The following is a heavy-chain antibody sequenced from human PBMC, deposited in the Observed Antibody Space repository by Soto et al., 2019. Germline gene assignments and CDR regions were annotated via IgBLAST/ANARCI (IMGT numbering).Heavy chain of an antibody. CDR1: GGSISSYY. V-gene: IGHV4-59*08. J-gene: IGHJ4*02. D-gene: IGHD3-3*01. CDR2: IYYSGST. Sequence: SETLSLTCTVSGGSISSYYWSWIRQPPGKGLEWIGYIYYSGSTNYNPSLKSRVTISVGTSKNQFSLKLSSVTAADTAVYYCARHPYYDFWSGYYDFDYWGQGTLVTVSS. CDR3: ARHPYYDFWSGYYDFDY.